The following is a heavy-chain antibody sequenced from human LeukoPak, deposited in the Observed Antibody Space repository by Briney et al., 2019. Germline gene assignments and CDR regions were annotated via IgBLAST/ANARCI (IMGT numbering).Heavy chain of an antibody. J-gene: IGHJ1*01. V-gene: IGHV4-59*01. CDR1: GGSLTGYF. CDR3: AREDPLPSAIGDPGYFQH. Sequence: SETLSLTCSVSGGSLTGYFWSWIRQPPGKALEWVGYVFYSGDTRYNPSLETRVATSVDPSKNQFSLKLSSVTAADTAVYYCAREDPLPSAIGDPGYFQHWGQGTLVTVSS. CDR2: VFYSGDT. D-gene: IGHD2-2*02.